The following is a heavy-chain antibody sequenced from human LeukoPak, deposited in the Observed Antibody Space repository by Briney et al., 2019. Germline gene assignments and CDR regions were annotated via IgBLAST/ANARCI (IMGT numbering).Heavy chain of an antibody. J-gene: IGHJ3*02. CDR2: INPNSGGT. CDR1: GYTFTGYY. Sequence: GASVNVSFKASGYTFTGYYMHWVRQAPGQGLEWMGWINPNSGGTNYAQKFQGRVTMTRDTSISTAYMELSRLRSDDTAVYYCARGGDCYSSENDAFDIWGQGTMVTVSS. V-gene: IGHV1-2*02. D-gene: IGHD2-21*02. CDR3: ARGGDCYSSENDAFDI.